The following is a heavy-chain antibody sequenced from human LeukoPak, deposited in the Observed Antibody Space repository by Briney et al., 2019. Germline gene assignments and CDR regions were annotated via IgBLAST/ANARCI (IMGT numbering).Heavy chain of an antibody. CDR3: AIHGFLEGAVDY. J-gene: IGHJ4*02. V-gene: IGHV4-39*01. CDR1: GGSISGSSYY. Sequence: SETLSLTCTVSGGSISGSSYYWGWIRQPPGKGLEWIGSIYYSGSTYYNPSLKSRVTISVDTSKNQFSLKLSSVTAADTAVYYCAIHGFLEGAVDYWGQGTLVTVSS. CDR2: IYYSGST. D-gene: IGHD3-3*01.